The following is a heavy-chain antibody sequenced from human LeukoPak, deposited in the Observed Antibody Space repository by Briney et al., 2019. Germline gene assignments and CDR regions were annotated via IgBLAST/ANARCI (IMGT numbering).Heavy chain of an antibody. CDR2: IHYSGST. D-gene: IGHD6-19*01. CDR1: GGTISSYY. J-gene: IGHJ4*02. CDR3: ARWHSSGWAFDY. V-gene: IGHV4-59*08. Sequence: SETLSLTCTVSGGTISSYYWNWIRQPPGKGLEWIGYIHYSGSTKYNPSLKSRVTISVDTSKNQFSLKLSSVTAADTAVYYCARWHSSGWAFDYWGQGTLVTVSS.